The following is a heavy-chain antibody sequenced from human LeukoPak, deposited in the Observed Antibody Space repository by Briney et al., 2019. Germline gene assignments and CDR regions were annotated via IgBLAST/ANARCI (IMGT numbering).Heavy chain of an antibody. CDR2: IYYSGST. V-gene: IGHV4-59*01. CDR3: ARTTEGGYTYGYFYYYYMDV. J-gene: IGHJ6*03. CDR1: GGSISSYY. D-gene: IGHD5-18*01. Sequence: PSETLSLTCTVSGGSISSYYWSWIRQPPGKGLEWIGYIYYSGSTNYNPSLKSRVTISVDTSKNQFSLKLTSVTAADTAVYYCARTTEGGYTYGYFYYYYMDVWGKGTTVTVSS.